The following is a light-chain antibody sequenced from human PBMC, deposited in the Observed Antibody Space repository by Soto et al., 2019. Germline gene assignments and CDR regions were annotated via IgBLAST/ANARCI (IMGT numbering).Light chain of an antibody. CDR1: RSVLYKSNNKSH. J-gene: IGKJ5*01. CDR2: ATS. CDR3: QQRSNWPPRVT. Sequence: DIVMTQSPDSLAVSLAERATINCKCSRSVLYKSNNKSHLAWYQQTSGQTPRLLIYATSTRATGIPARFSGSGSGTEFTLTISSLQSEDFAVYYCQQRSNWPPRVTFGQGTRLEIK. V-gene: IGKV3-15*01.